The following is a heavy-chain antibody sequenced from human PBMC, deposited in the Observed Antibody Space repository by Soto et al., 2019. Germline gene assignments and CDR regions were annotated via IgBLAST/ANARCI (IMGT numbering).Heavy chain of an antibody. V-gene: IGHV3-15*07. D-gene: IGHD2-2*01. J-gene: IGHJ6*02. CDR3: TPHLGPCSSTSCSAYYYYYGMDV. CDR2: SKSKTDGGTT. Sequence: GGSRRLSCAASGFTFSNAWMNWVRQAPGKGLEWGGRSKSKTDGGTTDYAAPVKGRFTISRDDSKNTLYLQMNRLKTADTAVYYCTPHLGPCSSTSCSAYYYYYGMDVWGHGTTVTVSS. CDR1: GFTFSNAW.